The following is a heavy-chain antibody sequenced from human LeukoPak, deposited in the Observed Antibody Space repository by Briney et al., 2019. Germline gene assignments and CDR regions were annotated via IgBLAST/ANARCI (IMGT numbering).Heavy chain of an antibody. D-gene: IGHD1-26*01. Sequence: ASVKVSCKASGYTFTSYDINWVRQATGQGLEWMGWMNPNSGNTGYARKFQGRVTMTRNTSISTAYTELSSLRSEDTAVYYCARGGRGGGSYGYWGQGTLVTVSS. CDR2: MNPNSGNT. CDR1: GYTFTSYD. J-gene: IGHJ4*02. V-gene: IGHV1-8*01. CDR3: ARGGRGGGSYGY.